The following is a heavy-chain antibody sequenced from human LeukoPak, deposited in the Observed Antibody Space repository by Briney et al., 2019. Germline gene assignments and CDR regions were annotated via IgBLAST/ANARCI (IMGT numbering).Heavy chain of an antibody. CDR3: ALPQSFEYAFDI. CDR2: IIPIFGTA. J-gene: IGHJ3*02. CDR1: GGTFSSYA. Sequence: ASVKVSCKASGGTFSSYAISWMRQAPGQGLEWMGGIIPIFGTANYAQKFQGRVTITADESTSTAYMELSSLRSEDTAVYYCALPQSFEYAFDIWGQGTMVTVSS. V-gene: IGHV1-69*13. D-gene: IGHD1-26*01.